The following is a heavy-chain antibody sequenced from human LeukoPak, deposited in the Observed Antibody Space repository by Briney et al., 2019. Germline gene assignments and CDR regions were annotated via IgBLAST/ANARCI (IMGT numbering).Heavy chain of an antibody. CDR1: GYTFTSYY. Sequence: GASVKVSCKASGYTFTSYYMHWVRQAPGQGLEWIGIINPSGGSTSYAQKFQGRVTMTRDTSTSTVYMELSSLRSEDTAVFYCARTLTVTTHGHGGDYWGQGTLVTVSS. CDR2: INPSGGST. CDR3: ARTLTVTTHGHGGDY. J-gene: IGHJ4*02. V-gene: IGHV1-46*01. D-gene: IGHD4-17*01.